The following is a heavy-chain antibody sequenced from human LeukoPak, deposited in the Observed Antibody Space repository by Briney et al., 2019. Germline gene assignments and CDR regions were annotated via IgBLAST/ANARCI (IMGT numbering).Heavy chain of an antibody. V-gene: IGHV1-69*05. D-gene: IGHD6-13*01. J-gene: IGHJ4*02. CDR2: IIPIFGTA. CDR1: GGTFSSYA. CDR3: ARDNGGYSSRAFDY. Sequence: WVNVSCKASGGTFSSYAISWVRQPPEQGLELVGRIIPIFGTASYAQKFQGRVTITKDDSTSTANMQLGSLRSEDKAVYYCARDNGGYSSRAFDYWGQGTMVTVSS.